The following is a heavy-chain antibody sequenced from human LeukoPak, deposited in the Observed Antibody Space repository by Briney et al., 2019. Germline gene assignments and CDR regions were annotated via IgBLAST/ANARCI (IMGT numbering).Heavy chain of an antibody. J-gene: IGHJ5*02. Sequence: SETLSLTCAVHGGSFSGYYWSWIRQPPGKGLEWIGEINHSGSTNYNPSLKSRVTISADKSKNKFSLNLSSVTAADTTVFYCAGGVGKTGTSSFDPWGQGTLVTVSS. CDR3: AGGVGKTGTSSFDP. D-gene: IGHD6-13*01. CDR2: INHSGST. CDR1: GGSFSGYY. V-gene: IGHV4-34*01.